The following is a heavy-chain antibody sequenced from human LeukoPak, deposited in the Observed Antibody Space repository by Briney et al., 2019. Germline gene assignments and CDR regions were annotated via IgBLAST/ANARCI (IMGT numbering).Heavy chain of an antibody. CDR3: ATAGSSTSLSYYYYMDV. J-gene: IGHJ6*03. D-gene: IGHD2-2*01. Sequence: ASVKVSCKVSGYTLTELSMHWVRQAPGKGLEWMGGFDPEDGETIYAQKFQGRVTMTEDTSTDTAYIELSSLRSEDTAVYYCATAGSSTSLSYYYYMDVWGKGTTVTVSS. V-gene: IGHV1-24*01. CDR2: FDPEDGET. CDR1: GYTLTELS.